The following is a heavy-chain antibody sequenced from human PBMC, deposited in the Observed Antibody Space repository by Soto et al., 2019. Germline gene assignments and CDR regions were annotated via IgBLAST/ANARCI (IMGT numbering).Heavy chain of an antibody. CDR2: INHSGST. V-gene: IGHV4-34*01. Sequence: QVHLQQWGARLLKPSETLSLTCAVYGGSFSNNFWSWIRQTPGKGLEWIGEINHSGSTKYNPSLKSRVTISKDMSRNQFSLRMSSVTAADPALYYCVRGPAGSGWSYDYWGQGTLVTVSS. J-gene: IGHJ4*02. CDR3: VRGPAGSGWSYDY. CDR1: GGSFSNNF. D-gene: IGHD6-19*01.